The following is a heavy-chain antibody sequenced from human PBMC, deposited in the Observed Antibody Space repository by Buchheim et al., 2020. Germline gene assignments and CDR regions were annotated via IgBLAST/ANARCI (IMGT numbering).Heavy chain of an antibody. D-gene: IGHD3-22*01. CDR3: AKDLDSTGLFDY. Sequence: EVQLLESGGGLVQPGGSLRLSCAASGFTFSSYAMSWVRQAPGKGLEWVSAISGSGGSTYYADSVKGRFTICRDNSKKTLYREMNSLRAVYTAVYYCAKDLDSTGLFDYWGQGTL. V-gene: IGHV3-23*01. CDR2: ISGSGGST. J-gene: IGHJ4*01. CDR1: GFTFSSYA.